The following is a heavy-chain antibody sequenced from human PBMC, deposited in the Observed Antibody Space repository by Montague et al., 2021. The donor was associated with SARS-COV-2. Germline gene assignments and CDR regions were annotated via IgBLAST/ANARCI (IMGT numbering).Heavy chain of an antibody. CDR2: INQDETAK. J-gene: IGHJ4*02. D-gene: IGHD3/OR15-3a*01. CDR1: GFTSGDYQ. V-gene: IGHV3-7*01. Sequence: SLRLSCAASGFTSGDYQMTWVRQAPGKGLQWVANINQDETAKTYXDSVKGRFTISRDNAKNSLILQMNGLKDEDTAVYYCARSPRGSGTGWLDYWGQGTLVTVSS. CDR3: ARSPRGSGTGWLDY.